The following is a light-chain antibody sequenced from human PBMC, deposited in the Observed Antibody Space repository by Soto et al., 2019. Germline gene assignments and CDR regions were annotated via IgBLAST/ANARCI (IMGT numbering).Light chain of an antibody. J-gene: IGLJ1*01. Sequence: QSSLTQPHSASGTPGQMVTISCSGSSSNIGTSSVHWFQQLPGTAPKLLISTTNQRPSGVPERFSGSKSGTSASLAISGLRSEDEADYYCAAWDDSLNGHVFGTGTKVTVL. CDR3: AAWDDSLNGHV. CDR2: TTN. V-gene: IGLV1-44*01. CDR1: SSNIGTSS.